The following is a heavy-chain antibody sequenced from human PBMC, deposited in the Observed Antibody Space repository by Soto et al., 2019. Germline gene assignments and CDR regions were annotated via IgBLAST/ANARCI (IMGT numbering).Heavy chain of an antibody. D-gene: IGHD3-10*01. CDR1: GGSFSGYY. V-gene: IGHV4-34*01. J-gene: IGHJ6*02. CDR3: ERGSKGSGIMMVRGRLEDYGDDYGIGV. CDR2: INYSGSI. Sequence: SETLSLTCAVYGGSFSGYYWSWIRQSPGKGLEWIGEINYSGSITYNPSLKSRVTISVDTSKNQFSLKLSSVTAADTAVYYCERGSKGSGIMMVRGRLEDYGDDYGIGVWGQGTTVTVSS.